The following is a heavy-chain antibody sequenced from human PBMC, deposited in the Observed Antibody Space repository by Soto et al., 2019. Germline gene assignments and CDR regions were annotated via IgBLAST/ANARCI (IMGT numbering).Heavy chain of an antibody. CDR3: TREHLGYSGYDFDY. CDR1: GFTFGAYA. CDR2: IRSKAYGGTT. Sequence: PGXSLRLSCTASGFTFGAYAIIWFLQAPGKGLEWVGFIRSKAYGGTTEYAASVKGRFTISRDDSKSIAYLQMNSLKNEDTAVYYCTREHLGYSGYDFDYWGQGTLVTVSS. D-gene: IGHD5-12*01. J-gene: IGHJ4*02. V-gene: IGHV3-49*03.